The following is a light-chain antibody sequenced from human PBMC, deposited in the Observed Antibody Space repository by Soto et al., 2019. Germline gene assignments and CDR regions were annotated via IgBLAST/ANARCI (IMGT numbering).Light chain of an antibody. CDR2: DVS. Sequence: EKVMTQSPATLSVSPGERATLSCRASQSVSSNLAWYQQKPGQAPRLLIYDVSSRAPGIPARFSGSGSGTDFTLTISSLEPEDFAVYYCQQCNNWPPITFGQGTRLEIK. CDR1: QSVSSN. CDR3: QQCNNWPPIT. V-gene: IGKV3D-15*01. J-gene: IGKJ5*01.